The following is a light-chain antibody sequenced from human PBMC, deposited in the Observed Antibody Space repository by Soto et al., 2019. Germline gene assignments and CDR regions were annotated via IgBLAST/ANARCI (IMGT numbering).Light chain of an antibody. J-gene: IGKJ3*01. Sequence: DIQMTQSPSSLSASVGDRVTITCRASQSINKYINWYQQKPGKAPNLLINGASSLQSGVPSRFSGSGSGTDFTLTISNLQPEDFATYYCHQPYSTPFTFGPGTKVDSK. V-gene: IGKV1-39*01. CDR2: GAS. CDR1: QSINKY. CDR3: HQPYSTPFT.